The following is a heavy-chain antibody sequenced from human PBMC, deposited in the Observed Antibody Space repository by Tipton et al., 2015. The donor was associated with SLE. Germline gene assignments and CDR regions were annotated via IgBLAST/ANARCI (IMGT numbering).Heavy chain of an antibody. V-gene: IGHV3-30*04. CDR2: ISYDGNNK. J-gene: IGHJ4*02. Sequence: RSLRLSCAASGFTFSGFAMHWVRQAPGKGLEWVAVISYDGNNKYYADSVKGRFTISRDNAKNSLYLQMNSLRAEDTAVYYCARVPGDYSYYFDYWGQGTLVTVSS. CDR1: GFTFSGFA. D-gene: IGHD4-17*01. CDR3: ARVPGDYSYYFDY.